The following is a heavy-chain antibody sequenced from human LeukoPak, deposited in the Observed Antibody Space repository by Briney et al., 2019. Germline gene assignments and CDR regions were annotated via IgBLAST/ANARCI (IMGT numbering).Heavy chain of an antibody. D-gene: IGHD2-2*01. CDR3: ARLVVPAATGDY. J-gene: IGHJ4*02. CDR2: INPNSGGT. V-gene: IGHV1-2*02. CDR1: GYTLTGYY. Sequence: GASVKVSCKASGYTLTGYYMHWVRQAPGQGLEWMGWINPNSGGTNYAQKFQGRVTMTRDTSISTAYMELSRLRSDDTAVYYCARLVVPAATGDYWGQGTLVTVSS.